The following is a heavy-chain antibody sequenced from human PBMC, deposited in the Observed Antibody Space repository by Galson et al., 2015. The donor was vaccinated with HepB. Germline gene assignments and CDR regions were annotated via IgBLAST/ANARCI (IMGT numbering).Heavy chain of an antibody. CDR3: ARERCSGSSCYSDY. Sequence: SVKVSCKASGYTFTSYGISWVRQAPGQGLEWMGWISAYNGNTNYAQKLQGRVTMTTDTSTSTAYMELRSLRSEDTAVYYCARERCSGSSCYSDYWGQGTLVTVSS. V-gene: IGHV1-18*01. CDR1: GYTFTSYG. D-gene: IGHD2-15*01. CDR2: ISAYNGNT. J-gene: IGHJ4*02.